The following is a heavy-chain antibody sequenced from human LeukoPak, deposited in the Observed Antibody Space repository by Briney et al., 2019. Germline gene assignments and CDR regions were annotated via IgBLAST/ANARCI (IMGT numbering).Heavy chain of an antibody. D-gene: IGHD6-13*01. V-gene: IGHV1-3*01. CDR3: ARVLEQQLHHYYYYYGMDV. CDR2: INAGNGNT. Sequence: ASVKVSCKASGYTFTSYAMHWVRQAPGQGLEWMGWINAGNGNTKYSQKLQGRVTITRDTSASTAYMELSSLRSEDTAVYYCARVLEQQLHHYYYYYGMDVWGQGTTVTVSS. J-gene: IGHJ6*02. CDR1: GYTFTSYA.